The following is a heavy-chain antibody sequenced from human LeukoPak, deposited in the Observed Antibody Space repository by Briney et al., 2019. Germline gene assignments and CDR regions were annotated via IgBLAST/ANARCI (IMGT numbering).Heavy chain of an antibody. CDR3: ARDGTYVWGRYRAFDI. D-gene: IGHD3-16*02. J-gene: IGHJ3*02. V-gene: IGHV3-21*01. CDR2: ISSSSSYI. CDR1: GFTFSSYS. Sequence: PGGSLRLSCAASGFTFSSYSMNWVRQAPGKGLEWVSSISSSSSYIYYADSVKGRFTISRDNAKNSLYLQMNSLRAEDTAVYYCARDGTYVWGRYRAFDIWGQGTMVTVSS.